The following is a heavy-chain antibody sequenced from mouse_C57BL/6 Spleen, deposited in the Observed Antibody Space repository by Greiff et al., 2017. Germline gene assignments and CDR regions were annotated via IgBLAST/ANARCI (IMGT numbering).Heavy chain of an antibody. D-gene: IGHD2-3*01. CDR1: GFTFSDSY. CDR2: INYDGSST. CDR3: ARAPYDYWYFDV. V-gene: IGHV5-16*01. Sequence: EVQGVGSEGGLVQPGSSMKLSCTASGFTFSDSYMAWVRQVPEKGLEWVANINYDGSSTYYLDSLKSRFIISRDNAKNILYLQMSSLKSEDTATYYCARAPYDYWYFDVWGTGTTVTVSS. J-gene: IGHJ1*03.